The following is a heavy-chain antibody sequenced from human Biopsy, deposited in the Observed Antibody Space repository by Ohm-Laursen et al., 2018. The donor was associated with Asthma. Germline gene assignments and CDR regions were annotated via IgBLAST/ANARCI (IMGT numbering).Heavy chain of an antibody. Sequence: SSVKVSCKTSGYTFNSAGITWVRQAPGQGPEWMGWISVYNGNTKVAQKLQDRVTMITDTSTSTAYMELRSLRSDDTAVYFCARAVDYSHYYGIDVWGQGTAVTVS. CDR2: ISVYNGNT. V-gene: IGHV1-18*01. CDR3: ARAVDYSHYYGIDV. J-gene: IGHJ6*02. D-gene: IGHD3-10*01. CDR1: GYTFNSAG.